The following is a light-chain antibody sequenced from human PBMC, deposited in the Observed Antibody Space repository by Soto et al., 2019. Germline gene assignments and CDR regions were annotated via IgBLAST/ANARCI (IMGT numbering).Light chain of an antibody. CDR1: SSDVGAYKY. CDR3: SSYTSTNTQV. CDR2: EVS. Sequence: QSALPQPASVSGSPGQSITISCTGTSSDVGAYKYVSWYQQHPGKAPKLMIYEVSNRPSGVSNRFSGSKSGNTASVTISGLQAEDEADYYCSSYTSTNTQVFGTGTKVTVL. J-gene: IGLJ1*01. V-gene: IGLV2-14*01.